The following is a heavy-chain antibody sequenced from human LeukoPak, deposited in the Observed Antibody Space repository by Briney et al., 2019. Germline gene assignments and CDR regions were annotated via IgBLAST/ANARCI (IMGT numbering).Heavy chain of an antibody. J-gene: IGHJ3*02. V-gene: IGHV3-11*03. D-gene: IGHD3-10*01. CDR3: ARSIYASGSFYTFDI. CDR1: GFTFTDYY. CDR2: ISSSSSYT. Sequence: PGGSLRLSCAASGFTFTDYYMNWIRQAPGKGLEWVSYISSSSSYTNYADSVKGRFTISRDNSKNTLYLQMNTLRAEDTAVYYCARSIYASGSFYTFDIWGQGTMVTVSS.